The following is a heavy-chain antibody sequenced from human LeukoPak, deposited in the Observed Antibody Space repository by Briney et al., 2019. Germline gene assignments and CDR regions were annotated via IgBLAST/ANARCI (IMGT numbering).Heavy chain of an antibody. CDR2: IKYDGSEK. Sequence: GGSLRLSCSCAASGFTFNNYWMSWLRQAPGKGLEWVATIKYDGSEKSYVDSVKGRFTISRDNAKNSLYLQMNSLRAEDTALYYCAKDISRYSVSYSFQHWGQGTLVTVSS. CDR3: AKDISRYSVSYSFQH. CDR1: GFTFNNYW. D-gene: IGHD1-26*01. V-gene: IGHV3-7*03. J-gene: IGHJ1*01.